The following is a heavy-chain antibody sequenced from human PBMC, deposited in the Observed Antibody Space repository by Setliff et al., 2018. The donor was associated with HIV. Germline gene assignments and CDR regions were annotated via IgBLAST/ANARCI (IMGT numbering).Heavy chain of an antibody. CDR3: VRRESDYGTKAGFRY. CDR1: GYIFSNYY. J-gene: IGHJ4*02. CDR2: INPSGAGT. D-gene: IGHD4-17*01. V-gene: IGHV1-46*01. Sequence: ASVKVSCKPSGYIFSNYYLHWVRQGPGQGLEWMGLINPSGAGTSYAQKFEGRVTMTRDTSTDTVYMESSSLKSDDTAVYYCVRRESDYGTKAGFRYWGQGTLVTVSS.